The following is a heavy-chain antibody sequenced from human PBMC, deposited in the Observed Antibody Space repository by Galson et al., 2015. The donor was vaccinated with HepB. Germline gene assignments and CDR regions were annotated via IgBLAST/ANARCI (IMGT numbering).Heavy chain of an antibody. CDR2: LSAHNGNT. CDR1: GYTFSSYG. CDR3: ARSYYDSSSYYPDDAFDL. D-gene: IGHD3-22*01. J-gene: IGHJ3*01. V-gene: IGHV1-18*01. Sequence: PVKVSCKASGYTFSSYGISWARQAPGQGLGWMGWLSAHNGNTVHAQRLQGRVTMTTDTLTSTAYMELRSLRSDDAAIYYCARSYYDSSSYYPDDAFDLWGQGTMVAVSS.